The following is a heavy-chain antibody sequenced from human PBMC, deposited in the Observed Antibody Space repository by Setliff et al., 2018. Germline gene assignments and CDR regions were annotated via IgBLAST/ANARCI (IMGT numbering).Heavy chain of an antibody. CDR2: IIPIFGTA. J-gene: IGHJ3*02. CDR3: ATVYGFIVGATRAFDI. Sequence: SVKVSCKASGGTFSRYAISWVRQAPGQGLEWMGGIIPIFGTANYAQKFQGRVTITTDESTSTAYMELSSLRSEDTAVYYCATVYGFIVGATRAFDIWGQGTMVTVSS. CDR1: GGTFSRYA. V-gene: IGHV1-69*05. D-gene: IGHD1-26*01.